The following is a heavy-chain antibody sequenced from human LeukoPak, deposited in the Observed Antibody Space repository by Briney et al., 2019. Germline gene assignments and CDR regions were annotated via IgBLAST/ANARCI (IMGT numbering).Heavy chain of an antibody. CDR1: GGSISGYY. J-gene: IGHJ4*02. CDR3: ARGPVGTYYYDSSGYTIFDY. V-gene: IGHV4-34*01. D-gene: IGHD3-22*01. CDR2: INHSGGT. Sequence: PSETLSLTCTVSGGSISGYYWSWIRQPPGKGLEWIGEINHSGGTNYNPSLKSRVTISVDTSKNQFSLKLSSVTAADTAVYYCARGPVGTYYYDSSGYTIFDYWGQGTLVTVSS.